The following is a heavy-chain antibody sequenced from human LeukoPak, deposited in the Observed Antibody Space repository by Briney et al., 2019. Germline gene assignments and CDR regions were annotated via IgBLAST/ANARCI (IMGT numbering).Heavy chain of an antibody. CDR1: GYTLTSFG. CDR3: AREGRDDSGVYFFYYGMDV. D-gene: IGHD3-22*01. CDR2: INTDTGDT. V-gene: IGHV1-18*01. J-gene: IGHJ6*02. Sequence: ASVKVSCKASGYTLTSFGITWVRQAPGQGLEWMGWINTDTGDTKYAQNLQGRVTMTTDTSTGTAYMELRSLRSDDTAVYFCAREGRDDSGVYFFYYGMDVWGQGTTVTVSS.